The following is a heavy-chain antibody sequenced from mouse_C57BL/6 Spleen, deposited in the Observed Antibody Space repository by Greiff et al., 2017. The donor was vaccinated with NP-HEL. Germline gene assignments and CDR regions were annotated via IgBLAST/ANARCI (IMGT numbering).Heavy chain of an antibody. J-gene: IGHJ2*01. CDR2: INPNNGGT. CDR1: GYTFTDYN. D-gene: IGHD1-1*01. Sequence: VQLQQSGAELVKPGASVKLSCKASGYTFTDYNMHWVKQSHGKSLEWIGYINPNNGGTSYNQKFKGKATLTVNKSSSTAYMELRSLTSEDSAVYYCATHGPYYFDYWGQGTTLTVSS. V-gene: IGHV1-22*01. CDR3: ATHGPYYFDY.